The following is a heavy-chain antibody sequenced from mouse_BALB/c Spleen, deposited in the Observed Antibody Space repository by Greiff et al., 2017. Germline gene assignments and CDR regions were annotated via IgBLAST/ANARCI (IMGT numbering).Heavy chain of an antibody. D-gene: IGHD6-1*01. CDR1: GFSLTGYG. V-gene: IGHV2-6-7*01. Sequence: VQLQQSGPGLVAPSQSLSITCTVSGFSLTGYGVNWVRQPPGKGLEWLGMIWGDGSTDYNSALKSRLSISKDNSKSQVFLRMNSLQTDDTARYYCARDDATRGFAYWGHGTLVTVSA. CDR3: ARDDATRGFAY. CDR2: IWGDGST. J-gene: IGHJ3*01.